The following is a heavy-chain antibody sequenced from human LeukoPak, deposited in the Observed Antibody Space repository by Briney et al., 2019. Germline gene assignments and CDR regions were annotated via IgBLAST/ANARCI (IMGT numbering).Heavy chain of an antibody. D-gene: IGHD4-17*01. Sequence: PSETLSLTCTVSGGSISSSTFFWGWIRQPPGKGLEWIGNIYFDGSTYYNPSLKSRVTMSVDTSKNQFSLRLRSVTAADTAVYYCAKTNTGTYSSYYYYYMDVWGKGTTVTVSS. V-gene: IGHV4-39*01. CDR3: AKTNTGTYSSYYYYYMDV. J-gene: IGHJ6*03. CDR1: GGSISSSTFF. CDR2: IYFDGST.